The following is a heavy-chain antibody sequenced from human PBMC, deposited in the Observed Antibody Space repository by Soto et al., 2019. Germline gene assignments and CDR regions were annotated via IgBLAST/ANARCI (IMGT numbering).Heavy chain of an antibody. Sequence: ASVKVSCKASGYTFTSYGISWVRQAPGQGLEWMGWISAYNGNTNYAQKLQGRVTMTTDTSTSTAYMELRSLRSDDTAVYYCARENLYCGGDCWAYWGQGTLVTVAS. CDR2: ISAYNGNT. V-gene: IGHV1-18*01. CDR1: GYTFTSYG. J-gene: IGHJ4*02. D-gene: IGHD2-21*02. CDR3: ARENLYCGGDCWAY.